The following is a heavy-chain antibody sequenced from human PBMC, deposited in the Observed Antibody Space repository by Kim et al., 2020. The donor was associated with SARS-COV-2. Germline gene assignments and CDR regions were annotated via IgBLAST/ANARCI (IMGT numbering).Heavy chain of an antibody. CDR1: GFTFSSYS. D-gene: IGHD4-17*01. J-gene: IGHJ4*02. Sequence: GGSLRLSCAASGFTFSSYSMNWVRQAPGKGLEWVSSTSSSSSYIYYADSVKGRFTISRDNAKNSLYLQMNSLRAEDTAVYYCARDVDDYGGNRAEYYFDYWGQGTLVTVSS. V-gene: IGHV3-21*01. CDR2: TSSSSSYI. CDR3: ARDVDDYGGNRAEYYFDY.